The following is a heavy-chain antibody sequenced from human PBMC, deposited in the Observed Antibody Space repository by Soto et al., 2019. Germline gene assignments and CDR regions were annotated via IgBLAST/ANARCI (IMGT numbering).Heavy chain of an antibody. V-gene: IGHV5-51*01. Sequence: PGESLKISCKGSGYNFATYWIAWVRQLPGKGPEWMGIIYPGDSDTSYSPSFQGQVTISVDKSISTAYLRWNSLKASDTAMYYCARRGYSYGLDVWGQGTKVTVSS. D-gene: IGHD5-18*01. J-gene: IGHJ6*02. CDR1: GYNFATYW. CDR3: ARRGYSYGLDV. CDR2: IYPGDSDT.